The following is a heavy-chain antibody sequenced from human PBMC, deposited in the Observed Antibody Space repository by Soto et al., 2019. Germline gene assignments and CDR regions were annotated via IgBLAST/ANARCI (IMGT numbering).Heavy chain of an antibody. Sequence: ASVKVSCKASGYTFTSYDINWVRQATGQGLEWMGWMNPNSGNTGYAQKFQGRVTMTRNTSISTAYMELSSLRSEDTAVYYCARSGKDLYYDFWSGYYLLFPYYMDVWGKGTTVTVSS. V-gene: IGHV1-8*01. CDR2: MNPNSGNT. CDR3: ARSGKDLYYDFWSGYYLLFPYYMDV. J-gene: IGHJ6*03. D-gene: IGHD3-3*01. CDR1: GYTFTSYD.